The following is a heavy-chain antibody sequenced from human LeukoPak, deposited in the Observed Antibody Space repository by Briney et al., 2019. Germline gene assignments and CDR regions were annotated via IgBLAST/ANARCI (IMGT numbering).Heavy chain of an antibody. CDR3: ARSYYDSSGYYPGSFDY. Sequence: GGSLRLSCAASGFTFSTYRMNWVRQAPGKGLEWVANIKEDGSEKYYVDSVKGRFTISRDNAKDSLYVQMNSLRAEDTAVYYCARSYYDSSGYYPGSFDYWGQGTLVTVSS. CDR2: IKEDGSEK. CDR1: GFTFSTYR. J-gene: IGHJ4*02. D-gene: IGHD3-22*01. V-gene: IGHV3-7*01.